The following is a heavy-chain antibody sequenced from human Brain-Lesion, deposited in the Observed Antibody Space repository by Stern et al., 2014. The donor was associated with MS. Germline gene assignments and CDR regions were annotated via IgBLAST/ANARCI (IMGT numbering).Heavy chain of an antibody. CDR2: ISYSGFT. D-gene: IGHD1-26*01. V-gene: IGHV4-39*01. CDR1: GGSISSSTYY. Sequence: QLVESGPGLVKPSETLSLTCTVSGGSISSSTYYWAWIRPPPGMGLEWIGNISYSGFTYYNPSLKSRVTISVDMSKSQFSLKLGSVTAADTAIYYCARHDSVPRPSQLYSARDRGPGYFDYWGQGTLVTVSS. CDR3: ARHDSVPRPSQLYSARDRGPGYFDY. J-gene: IGHJ4*02.